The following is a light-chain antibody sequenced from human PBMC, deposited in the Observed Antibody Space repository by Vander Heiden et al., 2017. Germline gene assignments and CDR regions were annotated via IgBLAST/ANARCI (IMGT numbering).Light chain of an antibody. J-gene: IGKJ4*01. CDR2: VAS. CDR3: QQSYSTPLT. CDR1: QSISNY. Sequence: DIQMTQSPSSLSASVGDRVTITCRASQSISNYLNWYQQKPGKAPQVLIYVASSLQSGVPSRFSGSGSGTDFTLTISSLQPEDFATYYCQQSYSTPLTFGGGTKVEIK. V-gene: IGKV1-39*01.